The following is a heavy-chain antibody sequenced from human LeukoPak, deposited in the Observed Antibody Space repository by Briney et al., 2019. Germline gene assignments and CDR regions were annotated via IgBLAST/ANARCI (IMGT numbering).Heavy chain of an antibody. CDR2: INPSGGST. CDR3: ARGVRYCSGGSCYYFDY. J-gene: IGHJ4*02. D-gene: IGHD2-15*01. CDR1: GYTFTSYY. V-gene: IGHV1-46*01. Sequence: GASVKVSCKASGYTFTSYYMHWVRQAPGQGLEWMGIINPSGGSTSYAQKFQGRVTMTRDTSTSTVYMELNSLRSEDTAVYYCARGVRYCSGGSCYYFDYWGQGTLVTVSS.